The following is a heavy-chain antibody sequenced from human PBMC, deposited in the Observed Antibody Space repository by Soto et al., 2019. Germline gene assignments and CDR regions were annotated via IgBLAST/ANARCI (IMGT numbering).Heavy chain of an antibody. CDR2: LYHSGST. CDR3: ARGRAGLDDAFDI. CDR1: GYSISSGYY. Sequence: SETLSLTCGVSGYSISSGYYWGWFRQPPGRGLEWIGSLYHSGSTYYNPSLKSRVSLSVDTSKNQISLRLSSVTAADTAVYYCARGRAGLDDAFDIWGRGTMVTVSS. V-gene: IGHV4-38-2*01. D-gene: IGHD6-19*01. J-gene: IGHJ3*02.